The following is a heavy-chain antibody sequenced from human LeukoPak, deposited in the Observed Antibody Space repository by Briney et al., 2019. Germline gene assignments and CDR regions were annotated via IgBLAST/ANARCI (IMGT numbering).Heavy chain of an antibody. V-gene: IGHV1-18*01. Sequence: ASVKVSCKASGYTFTSYAMNWVRQAPGQGLEWMGWISAYNGNTNYAQKLQGRVTMTTDTSTSTAYMELRSLRSDDTAVYYCARDRAIIAVAGPYWFDPWGQGTLVTVSS. D-gene: IGHD6-19*01. J-gene: IGHJ5*02. CDR1: GYTFTSYA. CDR2: ISAYNGNT. CDR3: ARDRAIIAVAGPYWFDP.